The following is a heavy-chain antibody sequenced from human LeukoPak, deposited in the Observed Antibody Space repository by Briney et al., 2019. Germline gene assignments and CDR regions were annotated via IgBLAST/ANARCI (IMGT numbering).Heavy chain of an antibody. D-gene: IGHD1-26*01. V-gene: IGHV3-48*03. Sequence: TGGSLRLSCAAPGFIFRSYEMNWVRQAPGKGLEWVSYISSSGSTIYYADSVKGRFTLSRDNAKNSLYLQMNSLRAEDTAVYYCARTGGSYPYYFEYWGQGTLVTVSS. CDR3: ARTGGSYPYYFEY. CDR2: ISSSGSTI. J-gene: IGHJ4*02. CDR1: GFIFRSYE.